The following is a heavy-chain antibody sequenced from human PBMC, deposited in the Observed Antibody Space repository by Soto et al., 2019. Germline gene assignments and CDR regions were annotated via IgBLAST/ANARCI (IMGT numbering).Heavy chain of an antibody. CDR1: GFTVSSNY. CDR3: ASQTGYSSSWAFDY. CDR2: IYSGGST. Sequence: GVSPRLSCAAPGFTVSSNYMSWVRQAPGKGLEWVSVIYSGGSTYYADSVKGRFTISRDNSKNTLYLQMNSLRAEDTAVYYCASQTGYSSSWAFDYWGQGTLVTVSS. V-gene: IGHV3-53*01. D-gene: IGHD6-13*01. J-gene: IGHJ4*02.